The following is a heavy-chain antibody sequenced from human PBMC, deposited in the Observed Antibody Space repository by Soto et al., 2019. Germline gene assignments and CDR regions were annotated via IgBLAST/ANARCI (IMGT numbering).Heavy chain of an antibody. CDR1: GASISTRNW. CDR3: ARDLDSSGYYYDY. D-gene: IGHD3-22*01. J-gene: IGHJ4*02. CDR2: IYHSGST. Sequence: QVQLQESGPGLVKPSGTLSLTCAVSGASISTRNWWSWVRQPPGMGLGWIGEIYHSGSTNYDPSLKSRVTISVDKSKSQFSLKLSSVTAADTAVYYCARDLDSSGYYYDYWGQGTLVTVSS. V-gene: IGHV4-4*02.